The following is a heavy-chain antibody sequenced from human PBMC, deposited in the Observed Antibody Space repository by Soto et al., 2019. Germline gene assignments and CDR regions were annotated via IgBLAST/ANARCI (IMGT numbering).Heavy chain of an antibody. CDR1: EFNFSSYA. J-gene: IGHJ4*02. D-gene: IGHD2-2*01. CDR2: ISYDGSNK. V-gene: IGHV3-30-3*01. Sequence: GGSLSLSCAASEFNFSSYAMHWVRQAQGKGLEWVAVISYDGSNKYYADSVKGRFTISRDKSKNTLYLQMDSLRVEDTAVYYCARGAFDIVVVPAAITYWGQGTLVTVSS. CDR3: ARGAFDIVVVPAAITY.